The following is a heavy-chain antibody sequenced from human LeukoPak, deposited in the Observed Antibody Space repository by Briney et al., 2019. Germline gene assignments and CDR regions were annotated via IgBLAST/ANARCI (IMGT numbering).Heavy chain of an antibody. J-gene: IGHJ6*03. CDR2: ISSSGSTI. Sequence: GGSLRLSCAASGFTFSDYYMSWIRQAPGKGLECVSYISSSGSTIYYADSVKGRFTISRDNAKNSLYLQMNSLRAEDTAVYYCARERYCSSTTCDYYYYMDVWGKGTTVTVSS. V-gene: IGHV3-11*04. CDR1: GFTFSDYY. CDR3: ARERYCSSTTCDYYYYMDV. D-gene: IGHD2-2*01.